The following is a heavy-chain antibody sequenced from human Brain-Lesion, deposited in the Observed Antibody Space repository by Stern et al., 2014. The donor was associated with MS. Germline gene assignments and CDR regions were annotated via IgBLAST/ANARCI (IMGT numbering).Heavy chain of an antibody. CDR1: GGTFGTYP. D-gene: IGHD5-18*01. CDR3: AKDGPALVTNWFDP. CDR2: IIPIFGSP. V-gene: IGHV1-69*06. J-gene: IGHJ5*02. Sequence: VQLVESGPEVKKPGSSVQVSCKASGGTFGTYPITWLRQAPGQGLELLGPIIPIFGSPNYAQKFQGRVTITADRSTTTVYMKLSSLKSDDAAVYYCAKDGPALVTNWFDPWGRGTLVTVSS.